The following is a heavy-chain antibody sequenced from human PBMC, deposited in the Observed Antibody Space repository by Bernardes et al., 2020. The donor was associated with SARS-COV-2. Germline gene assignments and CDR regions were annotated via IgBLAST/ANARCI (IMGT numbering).Heavy chain of an antibody. V-gene: IGHV4-34*01. Sequence: SETLSLTCAVYGGSFSGHYWSWIRQPPGKGLEWIGEINHSGSTNYNPSLKSRVTISADTSRNQFSLKLSSVTAADTAVYYCARGRGSGWFDWGQGTLVTVSS. J-gene: IGHJ4*02. D-gene: IGHD6-19*01. CDR1: GGSFSGHY. CDR3: ARGRGSGWFD. CDR2: INHSGST.